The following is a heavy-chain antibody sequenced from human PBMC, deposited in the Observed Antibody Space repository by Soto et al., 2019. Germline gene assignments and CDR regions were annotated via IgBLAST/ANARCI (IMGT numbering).Heavy chain of an antibody. Sequence: QXLSLTCAISGDXVSSKSDAWNWIRHSPSRGLEWLGSKYYRSKWYNDYAVSVKSRITINPDTSNNQFSLQLNSVTTEDTAVYYCARDEPDYGGNSFDYWGQGTLVTVSS. CDR3: ARDEPDYGGNSFDY. D-gene: IGHD4-17*01. V-gene: IGHV6-1*01. CDR1: GDXVSSKSDA. J-gene: IGHJ4*02. CDR2: KYYRSKWYN.